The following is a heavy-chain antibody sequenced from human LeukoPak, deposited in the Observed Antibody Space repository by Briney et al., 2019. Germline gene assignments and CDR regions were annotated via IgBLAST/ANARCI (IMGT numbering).Heavy chain of an antibody. J-gene: IGHJ3*02. CDR2: IIPIFGTA. CDR1: GGTFSSYA. Sequence: SVKVSCKASGGTFSSYAISWVRQAPGQGLEWMGGIIPIFGTANYAQKFQGRVTITADESTSTAYMKLSSLRSEDTAVYYCARGVFAAELPDAFDIWGQGTMVTVSS. CDR3: ARGVFAAELPDAFDI. D-gene: IGHD1-26*01. V-gene: IGHV1-69*13.